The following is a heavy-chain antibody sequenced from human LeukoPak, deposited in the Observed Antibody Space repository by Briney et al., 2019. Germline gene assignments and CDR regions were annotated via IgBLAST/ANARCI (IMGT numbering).Heavy chain of an antibody. J-gene: IGHJ4*02. CDR1: GFTFSSDA. CDR3: AKVWWESITMVRGAFDY. D-gene: IGHD3-10*01. Sequence: GGSLRLSCAASGFTFSSDAWSWVRQAPGKGVEWVSASSGSGGRTYYAGSVRGRFTISRDTSKNTLYLQMNSLRAEDTAVYYCAKVWWESITMVRGAFDYWGQGPLVTVSS. CDR2: SSGSGGRT. V-gene: IGHV3-23*01.